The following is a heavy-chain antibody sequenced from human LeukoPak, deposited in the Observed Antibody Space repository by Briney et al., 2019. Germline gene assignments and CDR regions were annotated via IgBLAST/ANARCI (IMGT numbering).Heavy chain of an antibody. CDR2: MNPNSGNT. CDR1: GYTFTSYD. J-gene: IGHJ3*02. D-gene: IGHD3-10*01. Sequence: ATVKVSCKASGYTFTSYDINWVRQATGQGFEWMGWMNPNSGNTGYAQKFQGRVTMTRNTSISTAYMELSSLRSEDTAVYYCARGGMVRRVMGAFDIWGQGTLVTVSS. V-gene: IGHV1-8*01. CDR3: ARGGMVRRVMGAFDI.